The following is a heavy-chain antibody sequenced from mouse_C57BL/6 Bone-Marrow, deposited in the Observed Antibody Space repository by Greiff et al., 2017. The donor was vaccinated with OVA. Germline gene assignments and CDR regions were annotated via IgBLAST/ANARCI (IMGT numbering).Heavy chain of an antibody. CDR1: GFTFSDYY. CDR2: ISNGGGST. CDR3: ASPITTVVPWDYAMDY. J-gene: IGHJ4*01. Sequence: EVQRVESGGGLVQPGGSLKLSCAASGFTFSDYYMYWVRQTPEKRLEWVAYISNGGGSTYYPDTVKGRFTISRDNAKNTLYLQMSRLKSEDTAMYYCASPITTVVPWDYAMDYWGQGTSVTVSS. D-gene: IGHD1-1*01. V-gene: IGHV5-12*01.